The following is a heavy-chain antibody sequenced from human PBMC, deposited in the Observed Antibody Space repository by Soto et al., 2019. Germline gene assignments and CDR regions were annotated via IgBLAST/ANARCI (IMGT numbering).Heavy chain of an antibody. Sequence: QVQLQESGPGLVKPSETLSLTCTVSGGSISSYYWSWIRQPPGKGLEWIGYIYYSGSTNYNPSLKRRVTISVDTSKNQFSLKLSSVTAADTAVYYCARERPHLWFGERTRNDAFDIWCQGTMVTVSS. V-gene: IGHV4-59*01. D-gene: IGHD3-10*01. CDR2: IYYSGST. J-gene: IGHJ3*02. CDR3: ARERPHLWFGERTRNDAFDI. CDR1: GGSISSYY.